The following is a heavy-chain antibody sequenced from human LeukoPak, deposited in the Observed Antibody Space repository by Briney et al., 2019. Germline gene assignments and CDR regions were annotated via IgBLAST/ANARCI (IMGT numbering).Heavy chain of an antibody. J-gene: IGHJ5*02. Sequence: PSETLSLTCAVYGGSFSGYYWSWIRQPAEKGLEWIGRIYTSGSTNYNPSLKSRVTMSVDTSKNQFSLKLSSVTAADTAVYYCARDLSVTIFSSKNWFDPWGQGTLVTVSS. CDR3: ARDLSVTIFSSKNWFDP. V-gene: IGHV4-4*07. CDR2: IYTSGST. CDR1: GGSFSGYY. D-gene: IGHD3-9*01.